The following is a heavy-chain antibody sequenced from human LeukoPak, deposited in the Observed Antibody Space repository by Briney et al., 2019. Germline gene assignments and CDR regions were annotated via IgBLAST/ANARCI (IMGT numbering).Heavy chain of an antibody. CDR2: ISGSGGST. J-gene: IGHJ4*02. D-gene: IGHD4-23*01. Sequence: QTGGSLRLSCAASGFTFSSYGMSWVRQAPGKGLEWVSAISGSGGSTYYADSVKGRFTISRDNSKNTLYLQMNSLRAEDTAVYYCAKGPGDYGGNHWDYYFDYWGQGTLVTVSS. CDR1: GFTFSSYG. CDR3: AKGPGDYGGNHWDYYFDY. V-gene: IGHV3-23*01.